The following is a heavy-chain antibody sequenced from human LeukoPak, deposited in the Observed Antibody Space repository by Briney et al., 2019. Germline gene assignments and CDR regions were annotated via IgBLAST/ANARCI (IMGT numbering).Heavy chain of an antibody. D-gene: IGHD3-9*01. CDR2: IYYSGST. J-gene: IGHJ4*02. V-gene: IGHV4-59*01. CDR1: GGPISSYY. CDR3: ARGLSGYLYYFDY. Sequence: PSETLPLTCTVSGGPISSYYWSWIRQPPGKGLEWIGYIYYSGSTNYNPSLKSRVTISVDTSKNQFSLKLSSVTAADTAVYYCARGLSGYLYYFDYWGQGTLVTVSS.